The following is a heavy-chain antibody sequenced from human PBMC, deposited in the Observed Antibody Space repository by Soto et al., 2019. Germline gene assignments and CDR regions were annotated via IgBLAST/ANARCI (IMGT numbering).Heavy chain of an antibody. CDR2: IRSKAYGGTT. CDR1: GFTFGDYA. J-gene: IGHJ6*02. CDR3: TRYYDFWSGYGPEYYYYYGMDV. D-gene: IGHD3-3*01. V-gene: IGHV3-49*03. Sequence: PGGSLRLSCTSSGFTFGDYAMSWFRQAPGNGLEWVGFIRSKAYGGTTEYAASVKGRFTISRDDSKSISYLQMNSLKTEDTAVYYCTRYYDFWSGYGPEYYYYYGMDVWGQGTTVTVSS.